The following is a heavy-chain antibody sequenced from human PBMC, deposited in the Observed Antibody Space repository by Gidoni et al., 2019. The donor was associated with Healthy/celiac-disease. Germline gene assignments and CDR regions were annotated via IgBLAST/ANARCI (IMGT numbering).Heavy chain of an antibody. CDR3: ATLDVSGWFFGY. CDR2: IFYSGST. J-gene: IGHJ4*02. V-gene: IGHV4-39*07. CDR1: GGSISSSSHY. D-gene: IGHD6-19*01. Sequence: QLQLQESGPGLVKPSETLSLTCIVSGGSISSSSHYWGWIRQPPGKGLEWIGSIFYSGSTYYNPSLKSRVTISVDTSKNQFSLKLNSVTAADTAVYYCATLDVSGWFFGYWGQGTLVTVSS.